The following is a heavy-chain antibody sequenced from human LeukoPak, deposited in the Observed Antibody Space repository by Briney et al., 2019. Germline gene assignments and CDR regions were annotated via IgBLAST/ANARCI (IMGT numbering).Heavy chain of an antibody. CDR2: INHSGST. Sequence: SETLSLTCAVYGGSFSGYYWSWIRQPPGKGLEWIGEINHSGSTNYNPSLKSRVTISVDTSKNQFSRKLSSVTAADTAVYYCARGPGIVATIRGFDYWGQGTLVTVSS. J-gene: IGHJ4*02. D-gene: IGHD5-12*01. CDR1: GGSFSGYY. CDR3: ARGPGIVATIRGFDY. V-gene: IGHV4-34*01.